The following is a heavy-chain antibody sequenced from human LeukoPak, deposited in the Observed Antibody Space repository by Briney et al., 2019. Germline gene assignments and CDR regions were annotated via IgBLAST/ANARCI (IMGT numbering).Heavy chain of an antibody. CDR3: ARSATVTRGGYYMDV. CDR1: GYTFTSYG. Sequence: ASVKVSCKASGYTFTSYGISWVRQAPGQGLEWVGWISAYNGNTNYAQKLQGRVTMTTDTSTSTAYMELRSLRSDDTAVYYCARSATVTRGGYYMDVSGKGTTVTVSS. CDR2: ISAYNGNT. V-gene: IGHV1-18*01. J-gene: IGHJ6*03. D-gene: IGHD4-17*01.